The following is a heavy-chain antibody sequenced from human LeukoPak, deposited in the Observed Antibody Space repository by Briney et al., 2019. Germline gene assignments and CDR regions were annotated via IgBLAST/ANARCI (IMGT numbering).Heavy chain of an antibody. CDR2: IYTSGST. D-gene: IGHD3-10*01. J-gene: IGHJ5*02. CDR3: AREGLNMVRGVIPKEAWGWFDP. V-gene: IGHV4-4*07. Sequence: SETLSLTCTVPGGSISSYYWNWIRQPAGKGLEWIGRIYTSGSTNYNPSLKSRVTISVDTSKNQFSLKLSSVTAADTAVYYCAREGLNMVRGVIPKEAWGWFDPWGQGTLVTVSS. CDR1: GGSISSYY.